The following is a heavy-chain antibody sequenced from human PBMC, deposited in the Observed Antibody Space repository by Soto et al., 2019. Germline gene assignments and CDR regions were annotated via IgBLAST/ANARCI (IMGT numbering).Heavy chain of an antibody. Sequence: EVQLVESGGGLVKPGGSLRLSCAASGFTFSSYSMNWVRQAPGKGLEWVSSISSSRSYIYYADSVKGRFTISRDNAKNSLYLQMNSLRAEDTAVYYCARDRDYYGSESYYDQDDAFDIWGQGTMVTVSS. CDR2: ISSSRSYI. CDR1: GFTFSSYS. CDR3: ARDRDYYGSESYYDQDDAFDI. V-gene: IGHV3-21*01. D-gene: IGHD3-10*01. J-gene: IGHJ3*02.